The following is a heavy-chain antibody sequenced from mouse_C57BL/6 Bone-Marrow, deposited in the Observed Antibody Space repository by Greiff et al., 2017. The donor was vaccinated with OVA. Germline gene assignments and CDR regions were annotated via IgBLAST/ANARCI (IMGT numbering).Heavy chain of an antibody. CDR2: ISSGSSTI. CDR3: AKESNFYFDY. V-gene: IGHV5-17*01. CDR1: GFTFSDYG. Sequence: EVKLVESGGGLVKPGGSLKLSCAASGFTFSDYGMHWVRQAPEKGLEWVAYISSGSSTIYYADTVKGRFTISRDNAKNTLFLQMTSLRSEDTAMYYCAKESNFYFDYWGQGTTLTVSS. J-gene: IGHJ2*01. D-gene: IGHD2-5*01.